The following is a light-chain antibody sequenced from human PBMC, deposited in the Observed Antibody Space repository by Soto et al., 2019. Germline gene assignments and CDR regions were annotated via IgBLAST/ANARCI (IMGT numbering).Light chain of an antibody. CDR1: QTIDNY. V-gene: IGKV1-39*01. CDR2: GAS. Sequence: DMQMTQSPSSLSASVGDRVTITCRPSQTIDNYLNWYQHKLGKAPKLLIYGASTLHSGVSSRFTGSASGTDFTLTIDILQAEDFATYYCQQTYPIPCAFGQGTQLEI. CDR3: QQTYPIPCA. J-gene: IGKJ2*02.